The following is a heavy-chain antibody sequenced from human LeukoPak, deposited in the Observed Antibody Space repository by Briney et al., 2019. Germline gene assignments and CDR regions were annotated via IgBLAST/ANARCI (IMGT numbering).Heavy chain of an antibody. CDR1: GFTFFDSW. Sequence: PGGSLRLSCAVSGFTFFDSWMTWVRQAPGKGLEWVASINQDETEKIYVDSVKGRFTISRDNAKNSLYLQMNSLRAEDTAVYYCARGGQGNWPTPFDYWGQGTLVTVSS. D-gene: IGHD1-1*01. V-gene: IGHV3-7*01. CDR2: INQDETEK. CDR3: ARGGQGNWPTPFDY. J-gene: IGHJ4*02.